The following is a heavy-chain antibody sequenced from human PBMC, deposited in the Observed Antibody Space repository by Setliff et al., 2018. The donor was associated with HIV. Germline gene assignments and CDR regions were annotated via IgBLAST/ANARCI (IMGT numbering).Heavy chain of an antibody. D-gene: IGHD6-19*01. CDR1: GDSISRYY. J-gene: IGHJ4*02. CDR3: ARDLSSGWYFDY. V-gene: IGHV4-59*01. Sequence: PSETLSLTCTVSGDSISRYYWSWIRQPPGKGLEWIGYIYYSGSSNYNPSLKSRVTISVNTSKNQFSLKLSSVTAADTAVYYCARDLSSGWYFDYWGQGTLVTVS. CDR2: IYYSGSS.